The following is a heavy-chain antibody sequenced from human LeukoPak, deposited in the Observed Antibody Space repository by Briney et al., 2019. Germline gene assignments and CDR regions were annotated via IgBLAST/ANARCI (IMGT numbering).Heavy chain of an antibody. J-gene: IGHJ6*02. D-gene: IGHD3-16*01. CDR3: ATYTHWVAGDV. Sequence: GGSLRLSCAASGFTFSDSWMSWVRQAPGKGLEWVANMNQDGSEKDYVDSVKGRFTISRDNARNSLYLQMGSLRAEDTAVYYCATYTHWVAGDVWGQGTSVTVSS. V-gene: IGHV3-7*01. CDR2: MNQDGSEK. CDR1: GFTFSDSW.